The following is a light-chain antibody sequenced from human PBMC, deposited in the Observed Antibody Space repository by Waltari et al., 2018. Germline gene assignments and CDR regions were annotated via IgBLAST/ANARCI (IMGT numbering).Light chain of an antibody. V-gene: IGLV2-14*03. Sequence: QSALTQPASVSGSPGQSITISCPGTSRAVGGFDFVSWFQQHPGQAPKLMISDVTKRPSGVSNRFSGSKSGNTASLTISGLQAEDEANYYCSSYTTSSVIFGGGTKLTVL. CDR1: SRAVGGFDF. J-gene: IGLJ2*01. CDR2: DVT. CDR3: SSYTTSSVI.